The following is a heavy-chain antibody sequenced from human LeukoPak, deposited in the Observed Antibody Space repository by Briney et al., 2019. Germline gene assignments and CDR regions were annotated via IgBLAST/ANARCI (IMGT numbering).Heavy chain of an antibody. D-gene: IGHD2-21*02. CDR3: ARDRYVYCGGDCLDAFDI. CDR1: GGSISSYY. V-gene: IGHV4-4*07. Sequence: SETLALTLTGPGGSISSYYWNLIRQPAGKGLDWVGRIHTSGSTNYNPSLKSRVTMSVDTSKNQFSLKLNSVTAADTAVYYCARDRYVYCGGDCLDAFDIWGQGTMVTVSS. CDR2: IHTSGST. J-gene: IGHJ3*02.